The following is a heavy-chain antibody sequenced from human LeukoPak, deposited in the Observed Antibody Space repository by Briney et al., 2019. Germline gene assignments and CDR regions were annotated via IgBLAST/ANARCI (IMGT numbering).Heavy chain of an antibody. CDR3: AGWFGEWDY. J-gene: IGHJ4*02. D-gene: IGHD3-10*01. CDR1: GGSISSGDYY. V-gene: IGHV4-30-4*01. CDR2: IYYSGST. Sequence: SETLSLTCTVPGGSISSGDYYWSWIRQPPGKGLEWIGYIYYSGSTYYNPSLKSRVTISVDTSKNQFSLKLSSVTAADTAVYYCAGWFGEWDYWGQGPLVTVSS.